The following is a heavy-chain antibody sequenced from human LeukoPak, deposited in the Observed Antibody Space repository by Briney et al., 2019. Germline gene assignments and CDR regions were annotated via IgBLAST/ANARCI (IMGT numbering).Heavy chain of an antibody. Sequence: GASVKVSCRASGYTFDNFGISWVRQAPGRGLEWMGWISAYNGNKDSAQNLQGRVTFTTDTSTNTAYMELRSLRSDDTAVYYCARVPPPHRYSSGGHADWGQGTLVTVSS. J-gene: IGHJ4*02. V-gene: IGHV1-18*01. CDR1: GYTFDNFG. CDR3: ARVPPPHRYSSGGHAD. D-gene: IGHD2-15*01. CDR2: ISAYNGNK.